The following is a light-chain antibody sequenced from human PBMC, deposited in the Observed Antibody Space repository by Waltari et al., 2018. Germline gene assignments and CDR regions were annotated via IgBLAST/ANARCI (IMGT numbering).Light chain of an antibody. CDR3: QQRRNWPRQYP. CDR1: QSVSTY. Sequence: EIVLTQSPATLSLSPGERATLSCRARQSVSTYLAWYQQNTGQAPRLLIYDASNRATGIPARFSGSGSGTDFTLTISSLAPEDSAIYYCQQRRNWPRQYPFGQGTKLEI. J-gene: IGKJ2*01. V-gene: IGKV3-11*01. CDR2: DAS.